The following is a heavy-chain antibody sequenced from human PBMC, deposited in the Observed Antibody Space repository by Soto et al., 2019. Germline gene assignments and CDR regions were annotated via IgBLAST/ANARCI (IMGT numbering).Heavy chain of an antibody. D-gene: IGHD2-15*01. V-gene: IGHV3-74*03. J-gene: IGHJ5*02. CDR1: GFTFGLYW. CDR2: INGAGSSI. CDR3: VRDRSRNWFDP. Sequence: EVQLVESGGGLVQPGGSLRLSCAASGFTFGLYWMHWVRQVPGKGLVWVSRINGAGSSITYADSVKGRFTISRDNAKNTLYLQMNSLRAEDTAVYYCVRDRSRNWFDPWGLGTLVTVSS.